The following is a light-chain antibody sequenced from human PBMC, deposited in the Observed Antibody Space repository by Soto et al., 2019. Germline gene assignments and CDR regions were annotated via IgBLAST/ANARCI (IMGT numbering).Light chain of an antibody. J-gene: IGKJ5*01. V-gene: IGKV3-20*01. CDR2: DAS. CDR1: QNIRSNY. CDR3: QQYGSSPIS. Sequence: EIVLTQSPGTLSLSPGERATLSCRASQNIRSNYLAWYQQKPGQAPRLLISDASTRAAGIPDRLSGSESGTYFTLTISRLEPEDFAGYYCQQYGSSPISFGQGTRLESK.